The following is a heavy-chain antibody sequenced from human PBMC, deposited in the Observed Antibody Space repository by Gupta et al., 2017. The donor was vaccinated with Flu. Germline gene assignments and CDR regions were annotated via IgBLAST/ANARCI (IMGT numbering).Heavy chain of an antibody. CDR1: GGTFSSYA. V-gene: IGHV1-69*06. CDR3: ARDRDYYGSGAMNWFDP. D-gene: IGHD3-10*01. J-gene: IGHJ5*02. CDR2: IIPIFGTA. Sequence: QVQLVQSGAEVKKPGSSVKVSCKASGGTFSSYAISWVRQAPGQGLEWMGGIIPIFGTANYAQKFQGRVTITADKSTSTAYMELSSLRSEDTAVYYCARDRDYYGSGAMNWFDPWGQGTLVTVSS.